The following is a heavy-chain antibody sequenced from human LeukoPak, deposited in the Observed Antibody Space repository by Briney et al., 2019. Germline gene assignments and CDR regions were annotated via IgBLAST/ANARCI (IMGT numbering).Heavy chain of an antibody. CDR3: ARRLPCFGMDV. J-gene: IGHJ6*02. CDR1: GFTFSGYA. CDR2: ITNSGSAI. D-gene: IGHD5-18*01. V-gene: IGHV3-48*03. Sequence: GGSLRLSCAASGFTFSGYAMHWVRQAPGKGLEWVSFITNSGSAIEYTDSVKGRFTISRDNAKNSLYLQMNSLRAEDTALYYCARRLPCFGMDVWGQGTTVTVSS.